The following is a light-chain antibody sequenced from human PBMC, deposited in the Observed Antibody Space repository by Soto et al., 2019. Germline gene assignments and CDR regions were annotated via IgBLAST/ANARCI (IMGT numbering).Light chain of an antibody. CDR3: QQCCTPLFT. J-gene: IGKJ3*01. Sequence: IVLTQSPGTLSLSPGERATLSCGASQSVTNNFLAWYQQKPGQAPRLLIYGASSRATGVPDRFSGSGSRTDFKLTISRLGTGDFAVYYCQQCCTPLFTFGPGTKVDIK. CDR1: QSVTNNF. V-gene: IGKV3-20*01. CDR2: GAS.